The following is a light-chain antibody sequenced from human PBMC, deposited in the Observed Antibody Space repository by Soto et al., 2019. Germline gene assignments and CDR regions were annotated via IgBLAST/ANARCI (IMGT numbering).Light chain of an antibody. J-gene: IGKJ1*01. CDR2: DSS. CDR1: QSLSSNF. V-gene: IGKV3-20*01. Sequence: EIVLTQSASTLSLSPGERATLSWRASQSLSSNFLAWYQQKPGQAPRLLIYDSSTRATGFPDRFSGSGSGTDFNLTIIRLETEDFAVYYCQQYDISPWTFGQGTKVDIK. CDR3: QQYDISPWT.